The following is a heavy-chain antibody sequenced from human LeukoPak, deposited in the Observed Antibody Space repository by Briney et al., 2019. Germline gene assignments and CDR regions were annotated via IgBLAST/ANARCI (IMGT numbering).Heavy chain of an antibody. D-gene: IGHD3-3*01. Sequence: GGSLRLSCAASGFTFSSYGMHWVRQAPGKGLEWVAVIWYDGSNKYYADSVKGRFTISRDNSKNTLYLQMNSLRAEDTAVYYCAKPLRFLEWPYSVRYWGQGTLVTVSS. CDR3: AKPLRFLEWPYSVRY. CDR2: IWYDGSNK. V-gene: IGHV3-33*06. CDR1: GFTFSSYG. J-gene: IGHJ4*02.